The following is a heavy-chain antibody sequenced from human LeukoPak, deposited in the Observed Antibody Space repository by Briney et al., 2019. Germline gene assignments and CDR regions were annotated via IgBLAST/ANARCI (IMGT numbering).Heavy chain of an antibody. CDR3: AKVGTMITFGGGFDY. Sequence: PGRSLRLSCAASGFTFDDYAMHWVRQAPGKGLEWVSGISWNSGSIGYADSVKGRFTISRDNAKNSLYLQMSSLRAEDTALYYCAKVGTMITFGGGFDYWGQGTLVTVSS. CDR2: ISWNSGSI. CDR1: GFTFDDYA. J-gene: IGHJ4*02. D-gene: IGHD3-16*01. V-gene: IGHV3-9*01.